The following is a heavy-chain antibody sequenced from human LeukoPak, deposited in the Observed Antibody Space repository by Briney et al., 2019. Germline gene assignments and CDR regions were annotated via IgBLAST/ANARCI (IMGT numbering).Heavy chain of an antibody. CDR1: GYTFTSYD. V-gene: IGHV1-8*01. J-gene: IGHJ4*02. D-gene: IGHD6-19*01. CDR3: ARVRASGWYHPFIDYFDY. Sequence: ASVKVSCKASGYTFTSYDINWVRQATGQGLEWMGWMNPNSGNTGYAQKFQGRVTMTRNTSISTAYMELSSLRSEDTAVYYCARVRASGWYHPFIDYFDYWGQGTLVTVSS. CDR2: MNPNSGNT.